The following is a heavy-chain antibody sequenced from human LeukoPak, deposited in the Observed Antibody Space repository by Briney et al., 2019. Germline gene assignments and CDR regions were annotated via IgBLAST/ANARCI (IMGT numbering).Heavy chain of an antibody. Sequence: SETLCLTCTVSGGSISSSSYYWGWVRQPPGKGLEWIGSFYNSGSTYYNPSLKSRVTISVDTSKKQFSLRLTSVTAADTAVYYCVLMPGYWGQGILVAVSS. CDR1: GGSISSSSYY. J-gene: IGHJ4*02. V-gene: IGHV4-39*01. CDR3: VLMPGY. CDR2: FYNSGST. D-gene: IGHD2-2*01.